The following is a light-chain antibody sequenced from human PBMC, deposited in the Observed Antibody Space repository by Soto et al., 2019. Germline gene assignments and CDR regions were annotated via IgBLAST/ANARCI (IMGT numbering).Light chain of an antibody. V-gene: IGKV3-15*01. J-gene: IGKJ3*01. CDR1: QSVSSN. Sequence: EIVMTQSPATLSVSPGERATLSCRASQSVSSNLAWYQQKPGQAPRLLIYGASTRATRIPARFSGSGSGTEFTRTISSLQSEDFAFYYCPQYNNGPPGVTFGPGTKVDIK. CDR2: GAS. CDR3: PQYNNGPPGVT.